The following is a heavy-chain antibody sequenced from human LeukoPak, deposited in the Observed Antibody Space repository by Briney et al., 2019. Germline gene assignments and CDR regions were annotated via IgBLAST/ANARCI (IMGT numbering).Heavy chain of an antibody. CDR2: IKQDGSEK. V-gene: IGHV3-7*03. J-gene: IGHJ6*02. CDR3: ARKGRPITMDLLYYYGTDV. CDR1: GFTFSSYW. D-gene: IGHD3-10*01. Sequence: GGSLRLSCAASGFTFSSYWMSWVRQAPGKGLEWVANIKQDGSEKYYVDSVKGRFTISRDNAKNSLYLQMNSLRAEDTAVYFCARKGRPITMDLLYYYGTDVWGQGTTVTVSS.